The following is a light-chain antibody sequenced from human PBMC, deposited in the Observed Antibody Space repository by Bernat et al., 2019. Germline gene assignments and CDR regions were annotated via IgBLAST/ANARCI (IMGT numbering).Light chain of an antibody. CDR3: QQLNSYFFT. Sequence: DIQLTQSPSFLSASVGDRVTITCRASQGISSYLAWYQQKPGKAPKLLIYPASTLQSGVPSMFSGSGSGTEFTLTISSLQPEDFATYYCQQLNSYFFTFGPGTKVAIK. CDR2: PAS. V-gene: IGKV1-9*01. J-gene: IGKJ3*01. CDR1: QGISSY.